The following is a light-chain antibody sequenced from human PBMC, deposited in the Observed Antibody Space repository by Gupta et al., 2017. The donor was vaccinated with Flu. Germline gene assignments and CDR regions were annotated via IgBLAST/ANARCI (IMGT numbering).Light chain of an antibody. CDR2: QDD. CDR3: QAWDSNVVVV. CDR1: KWGEKN. Sequence: PGKTASVTCSGNKWGEKNVSCDQKKSGQSPILVVYQDDRRPAGVPGRFSGSNAGDTATLTISGTQETDEADYYCQAWDSNVVVVFGGGTKLTVL. J-gene: IGLJ2*01. V-gene: IGLV3-1*01.